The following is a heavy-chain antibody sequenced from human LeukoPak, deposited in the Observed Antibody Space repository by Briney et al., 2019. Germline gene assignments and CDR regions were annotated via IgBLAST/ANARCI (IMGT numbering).Heavy chain of an antibody. D-gene: IGHD3-10*01. CDR2: IKQDGSEK. CDR3: ARDRNYYDYFEY. J-gene: IGHJ4*02. V-gene: IGHV3-7*04. Sequence: GGSLRLSCEASGFXFNNYWISWVRQAPGKGLEWLANIKQDGSEKYYVDSVKGRFTISRDNAKNSLYLQMNSLRAEDTAVYYCARDRNYYDYFEYWGQGTLVTVSS. CDR1: GFXFNNYW.